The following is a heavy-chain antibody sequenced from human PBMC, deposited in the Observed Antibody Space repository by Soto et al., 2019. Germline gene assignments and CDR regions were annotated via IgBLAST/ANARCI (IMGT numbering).Heavy chain of an antibody. D-gene: IGHD6-19*01. CDR2: IIPIFGTA. CDR1: GGTFSSYA. J-gene: IGHJ4*02. Sequence: ASVKVSCKASGGTFSSYAISWVRQAPGQGLEWMGGIIPIFGTANYAQKFQGRVTMTEDTSTDTAYMELSSLRSEDTAVYYCATAHRVGIAVAGPLDYWGQGTLVTVSS. V-gene: IGHV1-69*06. CDR3: ATAHRVGIAVAGPLDY.